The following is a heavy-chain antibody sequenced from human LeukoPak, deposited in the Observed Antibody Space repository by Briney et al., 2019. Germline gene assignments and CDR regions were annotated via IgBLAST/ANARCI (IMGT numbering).Heavy chain of an antibody. CDR2: IYYSGTT. D-gene: IGHD3-10*01. CDR3: AREVLDYFGSGTYYRHFDF. J-gene: IGHJ4*02. V-gene: IGHV4-59*01. CDR1: GVSINGFY. Sequence: SETLSLTCTVSGVSINGFYWSWIRQPPGKGLEWMGYIYYSGTTNYNPSLRSRVTISVDTSKNQFSLKLSSVTAADTAVYYCAREVLDYFGSGTYYRHFDFWGQGTLVTVSS.